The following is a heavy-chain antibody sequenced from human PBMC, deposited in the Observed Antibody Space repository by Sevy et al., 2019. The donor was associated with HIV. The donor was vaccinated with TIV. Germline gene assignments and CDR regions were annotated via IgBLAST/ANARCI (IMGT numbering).Heavy chain of an antibody. V-gene: IGHV3-7*03. CDR1: GFTFSSYW. D-gene: IGHD6-19*01. J-gene: IGHJ3*02. Sequence: GGSLRLSCAASGFTFSSYWMSWVRQAPGKGLEWVANIKQDGSEKYYVDSVKGRFTISRDNAKNSLYLQMSSLRAEDTDVYYGAREGGGLSGWPKNAFDIWGQGTMVTVSS. CDR3: AREGGGLSGWPKNAFDI. CDR2: IKQDGSEK.